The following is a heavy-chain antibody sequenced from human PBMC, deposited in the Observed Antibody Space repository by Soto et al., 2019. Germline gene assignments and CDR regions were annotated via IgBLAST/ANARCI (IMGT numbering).Heavy chain of an antibody. J-gene: IGHJ3*02. D-gene: IGHD3-22*01. CDR1: GFTFSMYA. CDR2: ISGSGGST. V-gene: IGHV3-23*01. Sequence: PGGSLRLSCTASGFTFSMYAMTWVRQAPAKGLEWVSGISGSGGSTYYADSVKGRFTISRDNSKNTLYLQMNSLRAEDTAVYYCARVRYYYDSSGYYPDAFDIWGQGTMVTVSS. CDR3: ARVRYYYDSSGYYPDAFDI.